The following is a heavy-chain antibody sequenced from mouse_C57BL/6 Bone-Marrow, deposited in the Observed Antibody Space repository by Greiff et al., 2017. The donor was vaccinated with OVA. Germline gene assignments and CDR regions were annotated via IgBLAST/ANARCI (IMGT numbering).Heavy chain of an antibody. CDR3: ARLKHKYFTTVDY. CDR2: IDPSDSYT. D-gene: IGHD1-1*01. V-gene: IGHV1-69*01. Sequence: QVQLQQPGAELVMPGASVKLSCKASGYTFTSYWMHWVKQRPGQGLEWIGEIDPSDSYTNYNQKFKGKSTLTVDKSSSTAYMQLSSLTSEDTAVYYCARLKHKYFTTVDYWGQGTTLTVSS. J-gene: IGHJ2*01. CDR1: GYTFTSYW.